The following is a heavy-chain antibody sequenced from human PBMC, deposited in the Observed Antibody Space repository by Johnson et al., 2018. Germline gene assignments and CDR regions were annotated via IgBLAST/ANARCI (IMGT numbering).Heavy chain of an antibody. CDR2: ISYDGSNK. V-gene: IGHV3-30*03. CDR3: ARGHYGLDV. J-gene: IGHJ6*02. Sequence: VQLVESGGGVVQPGRSPRLSCAASGFTFSSYGMHWVRQAPGKGLEWVAVISYDGSNKYYADSVKGRFTISRDNAKNSVYLQMNSLRTEDTAIYYCARGHYGLDVWGQGTTVTVSS. CDR1: GFTFSSYG.